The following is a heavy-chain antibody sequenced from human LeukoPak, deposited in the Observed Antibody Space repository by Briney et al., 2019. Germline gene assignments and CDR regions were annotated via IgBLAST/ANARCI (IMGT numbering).Heavy chain of an antibody. V-gene: IGHV3-9*01. CDR3: APITLMVPGLD. CDR2: ISWNSGSI. D-gene: IGHD2-8*01. J-gene: IGHJ4*02. CDR1: GFTFDDYA. Sequence: GGSLRLSCAASGFTFDDYAMHWVRQAPGKGLEWVSGISWNSGSIGYADSVKGRFTISRDNAKNSLYPQMNSLRAEDTALYYCAPITLMVPGLDWGQGTLVTVSS.